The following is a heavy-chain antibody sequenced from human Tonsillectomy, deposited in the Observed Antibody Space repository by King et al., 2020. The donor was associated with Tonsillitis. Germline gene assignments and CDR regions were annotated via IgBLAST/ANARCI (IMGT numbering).Heavy chain of an antibody. Sequence: VQLVESGGGLVQPGVSLKLSCAASGFTFSSYEMNWVRQAPGKGLEWVSYITSSGSKIYYADSVKGRFTISRDNAKNTLSLQMNSLRAEDTAVYYCARENSSSGFYYYSMDVWGQGTTVTVSS. V-gene: IGHV3-48*03. D-gene: IGHD3-22*01. CDR3: ARENSSSGFYYYSMDV. CDR2: ITSSGSKI. J-gene: IGHJ6*02. CDR1: GFTFSSYE.